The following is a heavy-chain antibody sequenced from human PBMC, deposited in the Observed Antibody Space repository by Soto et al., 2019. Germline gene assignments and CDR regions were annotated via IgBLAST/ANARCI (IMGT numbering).Heavy chain of an antibody. CDR3: AKERGDYGDYGLYFDY. Sequence: QVQLVESGGGVVQPGRSLRLSCAASGFTFSSYGMHWVRQAPGKGLEWVAVISYDGSNKYYADSVKGRFTISRDNSKNTLYLQMNSLRAEDTAVHYCAKERGDYGDYGLYFDYWGQGTLVTVSS. CDR1: GFTFSSYG. D-gene: IGHD4-17*01. CDR2: ISYDGSNK. J-gene: IGHJ4*02. V-gene: IGHV3-30*18.